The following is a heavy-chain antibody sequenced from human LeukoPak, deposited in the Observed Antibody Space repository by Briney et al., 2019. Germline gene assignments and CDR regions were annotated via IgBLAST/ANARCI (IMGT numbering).Heavy chain of an antibody. J-gene: IGHJ6*02. Sequence: ASVKVSCKASGYTFTSYDINWVRQASGQGLEWMGLMNPNSGNTGYAQKFQGRVTMTRNTSISTAYMELSSLRSEDTAVYYCARGEEGYYDSSGCYVYYYYGMDAWGQGTTVTVSS. CDR1: GYTFTSYD. CDR3: ARGEEGYYDSSGCYVYYYYGMDA. V-gene: IGHV1-8*01. CDR2: MNPNSGNT. D-gene: IGHD3-22*01.